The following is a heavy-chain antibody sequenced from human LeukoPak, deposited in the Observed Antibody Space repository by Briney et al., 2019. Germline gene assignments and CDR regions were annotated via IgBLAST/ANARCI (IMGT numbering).Heavy chain of an antibody. CDR1: GGSFSGYY. Sequence: PSETLSLTCAVYGGSFSGYYWSWIRQPPGKGLEWIGEINHSGSTNYNPSLESRVTISVDTSKNQFSLPLSSVTAADTAVYYCARGFRERTYYYGSGSYVPRYYYYGMDVWGQGTTVTVSS. CDR2: INHSGST. J-gene: IGHJ6*02. D-gene: IGHD3-10*01. CDR3: ARGFRERTYYYGSGSYVPRYYYYGMDV. V-gene: IGHV4-34*01.